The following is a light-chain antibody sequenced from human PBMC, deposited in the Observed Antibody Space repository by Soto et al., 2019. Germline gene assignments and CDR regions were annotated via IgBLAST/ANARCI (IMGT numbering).Light chain of an antibody. V-gene: IGLV4-69*01. Sequence: QLVLTQPPSASASLGASVELTCTLSSGHRNYAIAWHQQQPQKGPRYLMKLNNDGSHNKGDGIPDRFSGSSSGPVRYLTISSLQSEDEADYYCQTWGIGTQVFGGGTMVTVL. CDR1: SGHRNYA. CDR3: QTWGIGTQV. J-gene: IGLJ3*02. CDR2: LNNDGSH.